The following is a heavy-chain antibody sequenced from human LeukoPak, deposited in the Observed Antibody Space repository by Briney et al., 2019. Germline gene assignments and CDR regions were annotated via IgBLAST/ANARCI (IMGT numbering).Heavy chain of an antibody. J-gene: IGHJ4*02. CDR1: GFTFSNYG. V-gene: IGHV3-30*18. D-gene: IGHD3-9*01. Sequence: GGSLRLSCAASGFTFSNYGMHWVRQAPGKGLEWVAFISYDGSNKYYADSVKGRFTISRDNSKNTLYLQMNSLRAEDTAVCYCAKDTGSRYDILTGYTFDYWGQETLVTVSS. CDR3: AKDTGSRYDILTGYTFDY. CDR2: ISYDGSNK.